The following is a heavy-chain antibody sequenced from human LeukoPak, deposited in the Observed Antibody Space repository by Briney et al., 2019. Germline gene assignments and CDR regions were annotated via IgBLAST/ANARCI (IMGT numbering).Heavy chain of an antibody. J-gene: IGHJ6*02. Sequence: SVKVSCKVSGGTFSSYAISWVRQAPQEGLEWMGGIIPIFGTANYAQKFQGRVTITADESTSTAYMELSSLRSEDTAVYYCARGSPCSSTSCPRGGMDVWGQGTTVTVCS. CDR2: IIPIFGTA. D-gene: IGHD2-2*01. V-gene: IGHV1-69*13. CDR1: GGTFSSYA. CDR3: ARGSPCSSTSCPRGGMDV.